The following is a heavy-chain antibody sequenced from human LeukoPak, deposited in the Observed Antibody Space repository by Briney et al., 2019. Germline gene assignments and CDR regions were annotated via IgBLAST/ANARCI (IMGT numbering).Heavy chain of an antibody. CDR2: INAGNGNT. J-gene: IGHJ4*02. Sequence: ASVKVSCKASGYTFTSYAMHWVRQAPGQRLEWMGWINAGNGNTKYSQEFQGRVTITRDTSASTAYMELSSLRSEDMAVYYCARSLLLGSGSFYYFDYWGQGTLVTVSS. V-gene: IGHV1-3*03. CDR1: GYTFTSYA. CDR3: ARSLLLGSGSFYYFDY. D-gene: IGHD3-10*01.